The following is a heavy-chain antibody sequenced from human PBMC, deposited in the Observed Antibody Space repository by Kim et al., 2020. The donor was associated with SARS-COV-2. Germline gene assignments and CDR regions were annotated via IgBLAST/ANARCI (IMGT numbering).Heavy chain of an antibody. CDR3: ARVLGGGSYYDY. CDR1: GYNFTTYS. CDR2: ISAYNGNR. D-gene: IGHD1-26*01. Sequence: ASVKVSCKASGYNFTTYSISWVRQAPGQGLEYLGWISAYNGNRNYAHKVQGRVTMTTDTSTSLAYMELRSLRSDDTAMYYCARVLGGGSYYDYWGQGTLV. J-gene: IGHJ4*02. V-gene: IGHV1-18*01.